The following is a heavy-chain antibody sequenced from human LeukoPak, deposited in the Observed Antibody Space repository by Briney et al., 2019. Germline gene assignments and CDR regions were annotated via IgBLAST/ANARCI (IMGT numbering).Heavy chain of an antibody. CDR1: GGSISSYY. Sequence: SETLSLTCTVSGGSISSYYWSWIRQPPGKGLEWIGYIYYSGSTNYNPSLKSRVTISVDTSKNQFSLKLSSVTAADTAVYYCARHLYFEDSSGYYSHSFDYWGQGTLVTVSS. CDR2: IYYSGST. V-gene: IGHV4-59*08. CDR3: ARHLYFEDSSGYYSHSFDY. D-gene: IGHD3-22*01. J-gene: IGHJ4*02.